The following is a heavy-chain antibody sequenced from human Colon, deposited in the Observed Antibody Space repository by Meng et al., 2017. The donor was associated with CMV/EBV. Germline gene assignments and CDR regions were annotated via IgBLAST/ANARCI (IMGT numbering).Heavy chain of an antibody. CDR3: ARSIYDSSGYYRAEYFEH. D-gene: IGHD3-22*01. V-gene: IGHV3-23*01. CDR2: ISGTGASS. J-gene: IGHJ1*01. CDR1: FGDYA. Sequence: FGDYAMSWVSQAPGRGLEWVSAISGTGASSYYTDSVKGRFTISRDNSKNTLSLQMNSLRVEDTGVYYCARSIYDSSGYYRAEYFEHWGQGTLVTVSS.